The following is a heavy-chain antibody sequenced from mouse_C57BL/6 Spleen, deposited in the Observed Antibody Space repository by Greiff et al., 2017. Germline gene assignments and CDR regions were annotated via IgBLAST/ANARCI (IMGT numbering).Heavy chain of an antibody. Sequence: EVKLVESGGGLVKPGGSLKLSCAVSGFTFSDYGMHWVRQAPEKGLERVAYISSGSSTNYYADTLKGRFTISRDNAKNTLFLQVTSLRSEDTAMYYCAREGYCGSSVAYWGQGTLVTVSA. CDR2: ISSGSSTN. CDR3: AREGYCGSSVAY. CDR1: GFTFSDYG. D-gene: IGHD1-1*01. J-gene: IGHJ3*01. V-gene: IGHV5-17*01.